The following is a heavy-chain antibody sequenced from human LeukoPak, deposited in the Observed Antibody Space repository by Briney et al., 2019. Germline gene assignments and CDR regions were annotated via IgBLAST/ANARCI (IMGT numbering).Heavy chain of an antibody. V-gene: IGHV4-59*01. J-gene: IGHJ4*02. CDR3: ARDRPGTSSLDY. D-gene: IGHD6-13*01. Sequence: NPSETLSLTCTVSGGSISSYYWSWIRQPPGKGLEWIGYIYYTGNTNYNPSLKSRVTMSLDTSKNQFSLMLSSVTAADTAVYYCARDRPGTSSLDYWGQGTLVTVSS. CDR2: IYYTGNT. CDR1: GGSISSYY.